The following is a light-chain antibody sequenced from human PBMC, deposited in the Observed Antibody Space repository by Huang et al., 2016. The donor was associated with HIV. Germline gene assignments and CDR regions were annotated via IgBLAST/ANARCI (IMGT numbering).Light chain of an antibody. Sequence: DIQMTQSPSSLSTSVGDTVTITCRASQGIGNFLAWYQQKPGKVPKLLIYAASTLHAGVPSRFAGSGSGTDFTLTISSLQPEDVATYYCQRYNNAPYTSGQGTRLDIK. CDR2: AAS. V-gene: IGKV1-27*01. CDR1: QGIGNF. CDR3: QRYNNAPYT. J-gene: IGKJ2*01.